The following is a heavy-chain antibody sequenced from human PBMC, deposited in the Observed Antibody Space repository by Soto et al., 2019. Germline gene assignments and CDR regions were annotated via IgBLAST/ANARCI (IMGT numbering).Heavy chain of an antibody. J-gene: IGHJ4*02. CDR1: GFTFSSYA. V-gene: IGHV3-30-3*01. CDR3: ARDKGDLRFLERAYYFDY. Sequence: QVQLVESGGGVVQPGRSLRLSCAASGFTFSSYAMHWVRQAPGKGLEWVAGISYDGSNKYYADSVKGRFTISGDNSKNTLYLQMNSLRAEDTAVYYGARDKGDLRFLERAYYFDYWGQGTLVTVSS. D-gene: IGHD3-3*01. CDR2: ISYDGSNK.